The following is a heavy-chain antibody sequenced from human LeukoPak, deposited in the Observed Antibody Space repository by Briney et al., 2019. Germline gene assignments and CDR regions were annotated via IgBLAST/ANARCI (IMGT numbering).Heavy chain of an antibody. Sequence: PSQTLSLTCTVSGGSFSSGSYYWSWIRQPAGKGLEWIGRIYTSGSTNYNPSLKSRVTISVDTSKNQFSLKLSSVTAADTAVYYCARVGFGDNAFDIWGQGTMVTVSS. CDR1: GGSFSSGSYY. J-gene: IGHJ3*02. D-gene: IGHD3-16*01. CDR3: ARVGFGDNAFDI. CDR2: IYTSGST. V-gene: IGHV4-61*02.